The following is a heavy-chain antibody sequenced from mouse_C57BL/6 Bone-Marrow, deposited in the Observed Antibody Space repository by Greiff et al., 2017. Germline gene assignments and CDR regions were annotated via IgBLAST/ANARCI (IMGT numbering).Heavy chain of an antibody. CDR1: GFTFSDYG. CDR2: ISSGSSTI. J-gene: IGHJ4*01. D-gene: IGHD1-1*01. Sequence: EVKLVESGGGLVKPGGSLKLSCAASGFTFSDYGMHWVRQAPEKGLEWVAYISSGSSTIYSADTVKGRFTISRDNAKNTLFLQMTSLRSEDTAMYYCASQFTTVVARYAMDYWGQGTSVTVSS. V-gene: IGHV5-17*01. CDR3: ASQFTTVVARYAMDY.